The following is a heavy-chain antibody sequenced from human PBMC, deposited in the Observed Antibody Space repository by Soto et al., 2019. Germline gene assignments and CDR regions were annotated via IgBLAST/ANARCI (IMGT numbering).Heavy chain of an antibody. CDR2: INPSSSGT. J-gene: IGHJ4*02. CDR3: ARELGGLGDTFDT. Sequence: QVQLVQSGAEVKIPGASVKVSCKASGYAFTGHSLHWVRQAPGQGLEWMAWINPSSSGTFYAQNFKGRVTVTRDTAISTAYMELSSLRSDDTAVYYCARELGGLGDTFDTWGQGTLVTVSS. V-gene: IGHV1-2*02. CDR1: GYAFTGHS. D-gene: IGHD3-16*01.